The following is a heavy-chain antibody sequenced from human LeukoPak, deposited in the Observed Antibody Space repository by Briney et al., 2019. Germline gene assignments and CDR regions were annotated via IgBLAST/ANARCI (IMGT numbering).Heavy chain of an antibody. V-gene: IGHV4-59*08. J-gene: IGHJ5*02. CDR1: GSSMSTYY. D-gene: IGHD6-19*01. CDR2: IYYSGST. Sequence: PSETLSLTCTVSGSSMSTYYWSWIRQPPGKGPEWIGYIYYSGSTNYNPSLENRVTISIDRSKNQFSLKLSSVTAADTAVYYCARAIAVGTSDTWGQGTLVTVSS. CDR3: ARAIAVGTSDT.